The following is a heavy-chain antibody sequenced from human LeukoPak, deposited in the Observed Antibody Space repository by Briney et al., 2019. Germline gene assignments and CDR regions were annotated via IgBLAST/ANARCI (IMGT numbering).Heavy chain of an antibody. D-gene: IGHD2-2*01. CDR1: GFTFSSYS. Sequence: GSLRLSCAASGFTFSSYSMNWVRQAPGKGLDWVSSISSSSSYIYYADSVKGRFTISRDNAKNSLYLQMNSLRAEDTAVYYCAREKEGYCSRTSCYLDYYYYYMDVWGKGTTVTISS. CDR2: ISSSSSYI. V-gene: IGHV3-21*01. CDR3: AREKEGYCSRTSCYLDYYYYYMDV. J-gene: IGHJ6*03.